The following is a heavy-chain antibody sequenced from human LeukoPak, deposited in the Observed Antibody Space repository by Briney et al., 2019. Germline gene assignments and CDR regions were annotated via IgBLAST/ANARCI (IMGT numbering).Heavy chain of an antibody. CDR1: GFTFSGSA. D-gene: IGHD5-18*01. Sequence: GGSLRLFCAASGFTFSGSAIHWVRQASGKGLEWVGRIRSKANSYATAYAASVQGRFTISRDDSKNTAYLQMNSLKTEDTAVYYCTRQGGYSYGYPFDYWGQGTPVTVSS. CDR3: TRQGGYSYGYPFDY. J-gene: IGHJ4*02. V-gene: IGHV3-73*01. CDR2: IRSKANSYAT.